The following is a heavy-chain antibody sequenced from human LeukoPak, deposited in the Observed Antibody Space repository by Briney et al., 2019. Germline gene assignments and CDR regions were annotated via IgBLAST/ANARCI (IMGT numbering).Heavy chain of an antibody. V-gene: IGHV3-30*01. D-gene: IGHD2-2*01. CDR3: AREMPLDY. CDR1: GFTFSSYA. CDR2: ISYDGSNK. Sequence: PGGSLRLSCAASGFTFSSYAMHWVRQAPGKGLEWVAVISYDGSNKYYADSVKGRFTISRDNSKNTLYLQMNSLRAEDTAVYYCAREMPLDYWGQGTLVTVSS. J-gene: IGHJ4*02.